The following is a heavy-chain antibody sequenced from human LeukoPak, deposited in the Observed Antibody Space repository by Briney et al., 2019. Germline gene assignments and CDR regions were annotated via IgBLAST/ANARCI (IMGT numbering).Heavy chain of an antibody. CDR1: GYTFSDYG. D-gene: IGHD6-19*01. Sequence: ASVKVSCKASGYTFSDYGVSWVRQAPGQGLEWMGRISTYNDNTNYAQKFQGRVTVTTDTATNTAYMELRNLTSDDTAVYYCTRNSGWYGLSWGQGTLVTVSS. V-gene: IGHV1-18*01. CDR2: ISTYNDNT. CDR3: TRNSGWYGLS. J-gene: IGHJ1*01.